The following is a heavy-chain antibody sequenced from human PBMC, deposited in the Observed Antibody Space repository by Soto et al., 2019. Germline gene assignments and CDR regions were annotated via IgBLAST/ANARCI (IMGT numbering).Heavy chain of an antibody. Sequence: QVQLQQWGAGLLKPSETLSLTCAVDGGSFSGYYWSWIRQPPVKGLEWIGEINHSGGTNYNPSLKSRVTISVDTSKNQFSLKLSSVTAADTAVFYCARLRWEQPWVFDYWGQGTLVTVSS. D-gene: IGHD1-26*01. J-gene: IGHJ4*02. V-gene: IGHV4-34*02. CDR2: INHSGGT. CDR3: ARLRWEQPWVFDY. CDR1: GGSFSGYY.